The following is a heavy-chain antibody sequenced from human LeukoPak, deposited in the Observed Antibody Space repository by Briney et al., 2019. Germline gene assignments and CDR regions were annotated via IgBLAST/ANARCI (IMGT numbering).Heavy chain of an antibody. Sequence: GGSLRLSCAASGFTFSSYAMHWVRQAPGKGLEWVAVISYDGSNKYYADSVKGRFTISRDNSKNTLYLQMNSLRAEDTAVYYCARDLEGMSYFDYWGQGTLVTVSS. CDR2: ISYDGSNK. J-gene: IGHJ4*02. V-gene: IGHV3-30-3*01. D-gene: IGHD6-13*01. CDR1: GFTFSSYA. CDR3: ARDLEGMSYFDY.